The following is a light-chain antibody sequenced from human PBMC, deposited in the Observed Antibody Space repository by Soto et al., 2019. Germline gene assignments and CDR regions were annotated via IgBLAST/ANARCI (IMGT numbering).Light chain of an antibody. CDR1: QSVSSY. J-gene: IGKJ5*01. CDR3: QQRSNWPIT. Sequence: EIVLTQSPATLSLSPGERATLSCRASQSVSSYLAWYQQKPGQAPRLLIYDASNRATGIPVRFSGSGSGTDFAHNISSLEPEDFAVYYCQQRSNWPITFGQGTRLEMK. CDR2: DAS. V-gene: IGKV3-11*01.